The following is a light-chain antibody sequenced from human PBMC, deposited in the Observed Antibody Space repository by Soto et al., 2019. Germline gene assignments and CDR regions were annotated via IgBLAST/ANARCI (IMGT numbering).Light chain of an antibody. CDR2: AAS. CDR1: QSISIY. V-gene: IGKV1-39*01. Sequence: DIQMTQSPSSLSASAVDRVTITCRASQSISIYLNWYQQKPGKAPKVLIYAASSLQSGVPPRFSGSGSGTDFTLTISSLQPEDFATYFCQQSYNIPRATFGQGTKVDIK. J-gene: IGKJ1*01. CDR3: QQSYNIPRAT.